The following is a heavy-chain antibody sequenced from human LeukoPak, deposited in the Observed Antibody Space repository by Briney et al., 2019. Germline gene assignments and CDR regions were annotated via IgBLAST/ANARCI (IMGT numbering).Heavy chain of an antibody. CDR3: ARDGYSFGHDFDY. J-gene: IGHJ4*02. CDR1: GFTFSSSW. V-gene: IGHV3-74*01. Sequence: PGGSLRLSCVASGFTFSSSWMHWVRHTPGKGLVWVSRIKGDGSSTSYADSVKGRFTISRDNAKNTLYLQMNSLRAEDTAVYYCARDGYSFGHDFDYWGQGTLVTVSS. D-gene: IGHD5-18*01. CDR2: IKGDGSST.